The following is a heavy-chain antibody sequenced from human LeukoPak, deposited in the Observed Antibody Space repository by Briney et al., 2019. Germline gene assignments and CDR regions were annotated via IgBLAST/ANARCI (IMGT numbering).Heavy chain of an antibody. CDR1: GGSISSYY. J-gene: IGHJ5*02. Sequence: SETLSLTCTVSGGSISSYYWSWIRQPAGKGLEWIGRIYTSGSTNYNPSLKSRVTMSVDTSKNQFSLKLSSVTAADTAVYYCAREDTIGLQSNWFVPWGQGTLVTVSS. CDR2: IYTSGST. CDR3: AREDTIGLQSNWFVP. D-gene: IGHD4-11*01. V-gene: IGHV4-4*07.